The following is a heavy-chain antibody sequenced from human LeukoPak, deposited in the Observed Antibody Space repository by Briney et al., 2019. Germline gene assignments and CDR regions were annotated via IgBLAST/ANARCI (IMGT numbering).Heavy chain of an antibody. J-gene: IGHJ4*02. D-gene: IGHD6-6*01. CDR3: ARGYSSSYRIDY. CDR2: VNTDGSST. V-gene: IGHV3-74*01. CDR1: GFTFSSYW. Sequence: GASLRLSCPVSGFTFSSYWMRWVRHAPGKGLVWVSRVNTDGSSTTYAVSVKGRFTIYRDNAKNMLKLQMNSLSAEDTAVYYCARGYSSSYRIDYWGQGTLVTVSS.